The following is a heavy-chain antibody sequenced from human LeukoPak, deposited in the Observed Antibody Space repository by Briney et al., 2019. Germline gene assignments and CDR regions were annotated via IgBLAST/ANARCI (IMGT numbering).Heavy chain of an antibody. J-gene: IGHJ4*02. CDR1: GFTFSSYA. Sequence: GGSLRLSCAASGFTFSSYAMSWVRQAPGKGLEWVSAISGSGGSTYYADSVKGRFTISRDDSKNTLYLQMNSLRAEDTAVYYCAKDLDYSSGYQWVISGFDYWGQGTLVTVSS. CDR2: ISGSGGST. D-gene: IGHD3-22*01. CDR3: AKDLDYSSGYQWVISGFDY. V-gene: IGHV3-23*01.